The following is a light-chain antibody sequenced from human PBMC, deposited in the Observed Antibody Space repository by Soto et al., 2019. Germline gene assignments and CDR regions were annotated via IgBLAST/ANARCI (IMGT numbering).Light chain of an antibody. J-gene: IGLJ2*01. CDR2: YDD. Sequence: QSVLTQPFSVSEAPRQRVTISCSGSSSNIGKNAVHWYQQLPGKAPKLLIYYDDLVPSGVSDRFSGSKSGTSASLAISGLQSEDEGDYYCATWDDSLNGPVFGGGTKLTVL. V-gene: IGLV1-36*01. CDR3: ATWDDSLNGPV. CDR1: SSNIGKNA.